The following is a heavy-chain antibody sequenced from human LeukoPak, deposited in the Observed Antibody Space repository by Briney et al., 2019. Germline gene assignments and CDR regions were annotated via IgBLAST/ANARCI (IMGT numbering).Heavy chain of an antibody. CDR3: AKGTYSSSWSDFDY. CDR1: GFTFDDYA. D-gene: IGHD6-13*01. V-gene: IGHV3-9*03. J-gene: IGHJ4*02. CDR2: ISWNSGSI. Sequence: PGGSLRLSCAASGFTFDDYAMHWVRQAPGKGLEWVSGISWNSGSIGYADSVKGRFTISRDNAKNSLYLQMNRLRAEDMALYYCAKGTYSSSWSDFDYWGQGTLVTVSS.